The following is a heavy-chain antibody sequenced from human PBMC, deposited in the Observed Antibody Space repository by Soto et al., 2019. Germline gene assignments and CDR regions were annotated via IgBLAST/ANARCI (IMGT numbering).Heavy chain of an antibody. J-gene: IGHJ3*02. V-gene: IGHV3-48*02. CDR2: ISSSSSVI. CDR1: GFTFNMYS. Sequence: EVQLVEFGGDLVQRGGSLRLSCAVSGFTFNMYSMNWVRQAPGKGLEWVSYISSSSSVIYYADSVKGRFTVARDNAKNALYLQMNSLRDEDTAVYYCARVAAGATSYYSGSGYDDPSDIWGQGTMVTVSS. CDR3: ARVAAGATSYYSGSGYDDPSDI. D-gene: IGHD3-22*01.